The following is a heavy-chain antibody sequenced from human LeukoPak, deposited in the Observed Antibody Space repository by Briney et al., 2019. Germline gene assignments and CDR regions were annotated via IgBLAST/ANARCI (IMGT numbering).Heavy chain of an antibody. V-gene: IGHV3-30-3*01. Sequence: GGSLRLSCAASGFTFSSYAIHWVRQAQGKGLEWVAVISYDGTYKYYADSVKGRFTISRDNAKNSLYLQMNSLRAEDTAVYYCARAGYDYWGQGTLVTVSS. D-gene: IGHD5-12*01. CDR1: GFTFSSYA. J-gene: IGHJ4*02. CDR2: ISYDGTYK. CDR3: ARAGYDY.